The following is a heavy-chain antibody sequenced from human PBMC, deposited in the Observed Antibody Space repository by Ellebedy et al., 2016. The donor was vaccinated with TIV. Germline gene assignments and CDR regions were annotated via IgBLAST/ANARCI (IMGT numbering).Heavy chain of an antibody. CDR3: ARDRVSSPRDLEY. D-gene: IGHD6-13*01. CDR1: GDSVSRNNFA. V-gene: IGHV6-1*01. CDR2: TYYRSKWYN. J-gene: IGHJ4*02. Sequence: SQTLSLTCAISGDSVSRNNFAWSWIRQSPSRGLEWLGRTYYRSKWYNDYAVSVKSRITINPDTSKNQFSLQLNSVTPEDTAVYYCARDRVSSPRDLEYWGQGTLVTVSS.